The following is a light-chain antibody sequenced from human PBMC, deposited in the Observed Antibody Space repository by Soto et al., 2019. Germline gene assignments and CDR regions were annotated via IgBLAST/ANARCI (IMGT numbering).Light chain of an antibody. V-gene: IGLV2-14*02. CDR3: SSYTSSSTLV. CDR1: SSDVGSYKY. CDR2: EGS. J-gene: IGLJ1*01. Sequence: QSVLTQPACVSGSPGQSSTISCTGTSSDVGSYKYVSWYQQYPGKAPKLMIYEGSKRPSGVSNRFSGSKSGNTASLTITGLQAEDEADYYCSSYTSSSTLVFGTGTKV.